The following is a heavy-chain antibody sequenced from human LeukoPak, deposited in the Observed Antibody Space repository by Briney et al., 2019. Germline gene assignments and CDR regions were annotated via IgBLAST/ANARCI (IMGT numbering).Heavy chain of an antibody. V-gene: IGHV4-34*01. D-gene: IGHD2-2*01. J-gene: IGHJ6*02. CDR2: INHSGST. CDR1: GGSFSGYY. CDR3: ARVGMSGCSSTSCYDQGGLGYYYYGMDV. Sequence: SETLSLTCAVYGGSFSGYYWSWIRQPPGQGLEWIGEINHSGSTNYNPSLKSRVTISVDTPKNQFSLKLSSVTAADTAVYYCARVGMSGCSSTSCYDQGGLGYYYYGMDVWGQGTTVTVSS.